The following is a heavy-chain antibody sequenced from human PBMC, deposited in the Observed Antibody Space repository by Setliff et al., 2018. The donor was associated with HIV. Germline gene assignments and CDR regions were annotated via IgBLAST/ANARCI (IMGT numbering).Heavy chain of an antibody. D-gene: IGHD3-3*01. CDR3: ARHFSIFGVTIISNDAFDI. CDR2: VYYSGTT. Sequence: SETLSLTCTVSGGSISSSSYYWGWVRQPPGKGLEWIGSVYYSGTTYYNPSLTSRVTIYVDTSKNQFSLKLTSVTAADTALYYCARHFSIFGVTIISNDAFDIWGRGTMVTVSS. V-gene: IGHV4-39*01. J-gene: IGHJ3*02. CDR1: GGSISSSSYY.